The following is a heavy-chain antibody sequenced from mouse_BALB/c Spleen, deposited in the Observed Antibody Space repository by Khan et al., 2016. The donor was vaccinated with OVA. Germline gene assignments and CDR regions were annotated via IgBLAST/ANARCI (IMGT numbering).Heavy chain of an antibody. CDR3: ARRNYFGYTFAY. D-gene: IGHD1-2*01. Sequence: QVQLQQPGAELARPGASVKLSCKASGYTFTDYYINWVKQRTGQGLEWIGEISPGSGDTHYNEKFKGKATLTADKSSSTAYMQLSSLTSEASAVYFCARRNYFGYTFAYWGQGTLVTVSA. J-gene: IGHJ3*01. CDR2: ISPGSGDT. CDR1: GYTFTDYY. V-gene: IGHV1-77*01.